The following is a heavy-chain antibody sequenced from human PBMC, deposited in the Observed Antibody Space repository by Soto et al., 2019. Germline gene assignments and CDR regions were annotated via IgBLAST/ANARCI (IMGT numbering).Heavy chain of an antibody. V-gene: IGHV1-3*05. J-gene: IGHJ4*02. CDR3: ARSIVVVTALDY. Sequence: QVKLVQSGAEEKKPGASVKVSCKASGYTFTSYAMHWVRQAPGQRLEWMGWINAGNGNTRYSQKFQGRVTITRDPSASKAYMALSGLRSEGAAVYSCARSIVVVTALDYWGQGTLVTVSS. CDR2: INAGNGNT. CDR1: GYTFTSYA. D-gene: IGHD2-21*02.